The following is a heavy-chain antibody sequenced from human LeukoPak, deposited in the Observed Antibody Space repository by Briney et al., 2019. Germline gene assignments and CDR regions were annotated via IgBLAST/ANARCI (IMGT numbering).Heavy chain of an antibody. CDR1: GFTFRYYW. D-gene: IGHD6-6*01. CDR3: VRVYGNSSGTSAFDR. Sequence: GGSLRLSCVASGFTFRYYWMSWVRQAPGKGLEWVANIRQDGSKKDYVDSVKGRFTISRDNAKNSLYLQVNSLRDEDTAVYYCVRVYGNSSGTSAFDRWGQGTMVTVSS. CDR2: IRQDGSKK. V-gene: IGHV3-7*03. J-gene: IGHJ3*02.